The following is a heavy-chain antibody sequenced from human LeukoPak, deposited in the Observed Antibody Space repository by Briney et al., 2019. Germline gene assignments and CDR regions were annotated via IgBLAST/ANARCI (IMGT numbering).Heavy chain of an antibody. CDR1: GGSISSSSYY. J-gene: IGHJ4*02. V-gene: IGHV4-39*01. CDR3: ARQGWTPYGGKPL. CDR2: NHYSGRS. D-gene: IGHD4-23*01. Sequence: SETLALTCTVSGGSISSSSYYWAWIPQPPGKGLEWIGANHYSGRSYHSPSLKSRVTLAVDTSKNQFASKMNAVTAADTAVYYCARQGWTPYGGKPLWGQRTVVTVSS.